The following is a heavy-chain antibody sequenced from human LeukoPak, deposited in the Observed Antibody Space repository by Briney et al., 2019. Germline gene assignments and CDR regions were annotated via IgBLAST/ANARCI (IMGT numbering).Heavy chain of an antibody. CDR1: GFVFSSYA. Sequence: GGSLRLSCAASGFVFSSYAMNWVRQAPGKGLEWVSVIDASGSNIESADSVKGRFTISRDNSKKILYLEMNRLRVEDTAVYYCARDVVATIGFDAFDIWGQGTMVTVSS. V-gene: IGHV3-23*01. J-gene: IGHJ3*02. CDR3: ARDVVATIGFDAFDI. CDR2: IDASGSNI. D-gene: IGHD5-24*01.